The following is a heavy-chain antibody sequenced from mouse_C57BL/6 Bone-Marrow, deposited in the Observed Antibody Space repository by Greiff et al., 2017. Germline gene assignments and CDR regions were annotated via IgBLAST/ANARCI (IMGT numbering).Heavy chain of an antibody. CDR2: ILPSIGRT. CDR1: DSEVFPIAY. Sequence: QVQLQQSGSELRSPGSSVKLSCKDFDSEVFPIAYMSWVRQKPGHGFEWIGGILPSIGRTIYGAKFEDKATLDADTLSHTAYMELNSLTSEDSAIHYCSRGGEYYSNNYYDMAYWGQGTSVAVSA. D-gene: IGHD2-5*01. CDR3: SRGGEYYSNNYYDMAY. J-gene: IGHJ4*01. V-gene: IGHV15-2*01.